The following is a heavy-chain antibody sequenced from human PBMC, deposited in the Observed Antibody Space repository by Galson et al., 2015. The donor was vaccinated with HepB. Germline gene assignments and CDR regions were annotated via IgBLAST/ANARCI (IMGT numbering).Heavy chain of an antibody. CDR2: ISYDGSNK. J-gene: IGHJ4*02. CDR3: AKSRGYSYGWFDY. D-gene: IGHD5-18*01. Sequence: SLRLSCAASGFTFSRYAMHWVRQAPGKGLEWVAVISYDGSNKYYADSVKGRFTISRDNSKNTLYLQMNSLRAEDTAVYYCAKSRGYSYGWFDYWGQGTLVTVSS. V-gene: IGHV3-30-3*02. CDR1: GFTFSRYA.